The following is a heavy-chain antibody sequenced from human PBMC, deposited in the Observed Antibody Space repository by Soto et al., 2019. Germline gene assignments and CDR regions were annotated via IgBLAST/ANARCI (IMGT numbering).Heavy chain of an antibody. CDR1: GGSIRRGTYY. CDR3: ARSYGWGDYYGVPSNWVDP. CDR2: IYHSGST. V-gene: IGHV4-31*03. J-gene: IGHJ5*02. D-gene: IGHD3-10*01. Sequence: QVQLQESGPGLVKPSQTLSLTRTVSGGSIRRGTYYWNWIRHHPGKGLEWIGYIYHSGSTYYNPSLESRVTISLDSSKHPFSLKRSSVTAADTSVDYCARSYGWGDYYGVPSNWVDPGGQGILVTVSS.